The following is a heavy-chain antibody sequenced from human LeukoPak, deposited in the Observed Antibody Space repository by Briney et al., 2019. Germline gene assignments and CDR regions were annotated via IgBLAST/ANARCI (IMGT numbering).Heavy chain of an antibody. J-gene: IGHJ4*02. CDR2: VNPNSGDT. V-gene: IGHV1-2*02. Sequence: ASVKVSCKASGYTFTDYYLHWVRQAPGQGFEWMGWVNPNSGDTNYAQKFQGRVTMTRDTSISTAHMEMSRLRSDDTAVYYCARANFLYCSSTTCLFDYWGQGTLVTVSS. CDR1: GYTFTDYY. CDR3: ARANFLYCSSTTCLFDY. D-gene: IGHD2-2*01.